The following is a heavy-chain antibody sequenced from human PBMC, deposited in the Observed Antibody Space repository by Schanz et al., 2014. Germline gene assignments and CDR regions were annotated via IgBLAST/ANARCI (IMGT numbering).Heavy chain of an antibody. Sequence: QVQVVQSGAEVKKPGASVKVSCKASGYTFTDYGVIWVRQAPGQGLEWMGRIMPLRGIGNNAWKFQDRLTITADKSMNITYMELSSLGTEDTAVYYCTRLRRADPNGFDVWGQGTTVTVS. CDR2: IMPLRGIG. CDR1: GYTFTDYG. V-gene: IGHV1-69*04. D-gene: IGHD6-19*01. CDR3: TRLRRADPNGFDV. J-gene: IGHJ6*02.